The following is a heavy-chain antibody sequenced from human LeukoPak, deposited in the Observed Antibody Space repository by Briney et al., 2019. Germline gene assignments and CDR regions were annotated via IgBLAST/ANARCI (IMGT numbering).Heavy chain of an antibody. CDR2: VHTSGRS. J-gene: IGHJ4*02. CDR3: ARLGSYHDF. V-gene: IGHV4-4*09. D-gene: IGHD1-26*01. Sequence: SETLSLTCTVSGASIRDHYWSWIRQTPERGLEWMGHVHTSGRSTYYPSLKTRLTMSIDTSRSQLSLKLTSVTAADTAVYFCARLGSYHDFWGQGALVTVSS. CDR1: GASIRDHY.